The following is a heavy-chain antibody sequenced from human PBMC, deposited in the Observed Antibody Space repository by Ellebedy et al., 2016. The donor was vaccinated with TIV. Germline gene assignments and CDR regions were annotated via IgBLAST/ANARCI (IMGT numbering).Heavy chain of an antibody. J-gene: IGHJ4*02. D-gene: IGHD1-26*01. CDR3: ASYDGSFRY. CDR1: GFNFKTYI. V-gene: IGHV3-21*01. Sequence: GGSLRLXXAASGFNFKTYIMKWVRQAPGKGLEWVSSISGSSRYIFYADSVKGRFTISRDDAKNSLYLQMNGLRAEDTAMYYCASYDGSFRYWGRGTRVTVSS. CDR2: ISGSSRYI.